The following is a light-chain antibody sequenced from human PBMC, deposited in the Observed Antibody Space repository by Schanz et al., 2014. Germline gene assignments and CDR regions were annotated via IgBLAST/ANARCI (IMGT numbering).Light chain of an antibody. CDR1: SSDVGGYNY. CDR2: DVS. J-gene: IGLJ1*01. Sequence: QSALTQPRSVSGSPGQSVTISCTGTSSDVGGYNYVSWYQQHPGKAPKLMIYDVSNRPSGVSNRFSGSKSGNTASLTISGLQAEDEADYYCSSYAGSIYVFGTGTKLTVL. V-gene: IGLV2-11*01. CDR3: SSYAGSIYV.